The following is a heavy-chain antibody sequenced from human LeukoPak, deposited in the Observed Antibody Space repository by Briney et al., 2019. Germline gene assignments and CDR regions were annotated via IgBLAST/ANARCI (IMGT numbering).Heavy chain of an antibody. D-gene: IGHD3-10*01. V-gene: IGHV1-2*02. CDR1: GGTFSSYA. Sequence: ASVKVSCKASGGTFSSYAISWVRRAPGQGLEWMGWINPNSGGTNYAQKFQGRVTMTRDTSISTAYTELSRLRSDDTAVYYCALSGDVGYFDYWGQGTLVTVSS. J-gene: IGHJ4*02. CDR2: INPNSGGT. CDR3: ALSGDVGYFDY.